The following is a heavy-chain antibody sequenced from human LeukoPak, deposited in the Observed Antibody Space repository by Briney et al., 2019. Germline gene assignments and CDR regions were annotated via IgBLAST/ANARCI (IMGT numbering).Heavy chain of an antibody. CDR3: ARESTVVTASYVDY. CDR1: GYTFTSYG. CDR2: ISAYNGNT. Sequence: ASVKVSCKASGYTFTSYGISWVRQAPGQGLEWMGWISAYNGNTNYAQKLQGRVTMTTDTSTSTAYMELRSLRSDDTAVYYRARESTVVTASYVDYWGQGTLVTVSS. V-gene: IGHV1-18*01. J-gene: IGHJ4*02. D-gene: IGHD4-23*01.